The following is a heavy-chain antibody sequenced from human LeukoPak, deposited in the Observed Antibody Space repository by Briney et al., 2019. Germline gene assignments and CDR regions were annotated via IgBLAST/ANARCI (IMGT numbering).Heavy chain of an antibody. CDR1: GFTFSSYS. CDR2: ISSSSSYI. D-gene: IGHD1-14*01. V-gene: IGHV3-21*01. J-gene: IGHJ6*03. CDR3: ARAQTDYYYYYMDV. Sequence: KPGGSLRLSCAASGFTFSSYSMNWVRQAPGKGLEWVSSISSSSSYIYYADSVKGRFTISRDNAKNSLYLQMNSLRAEDTAVYYCARAQTDYYYYYMDVWGKGTTVTVSS.